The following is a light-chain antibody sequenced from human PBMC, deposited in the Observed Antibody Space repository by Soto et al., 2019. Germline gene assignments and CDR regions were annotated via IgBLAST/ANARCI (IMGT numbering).Light chain of an antibody. CDR2: DAS. CDR1: QGVSSY. J-gene: IGKJ3*01. CDR3: QQRSNFT. Sequence: EIVLTQSPATLSLSPGERATLSCRVSQGVSSYLAWYQQKPGQAPRLLIYDASNRATGIPARFSGSGPGTDFTLTISSLEPEDFAVYYCQQRSNFTFGPGTKVDIK. V-gene: IGKV3D-11*01.